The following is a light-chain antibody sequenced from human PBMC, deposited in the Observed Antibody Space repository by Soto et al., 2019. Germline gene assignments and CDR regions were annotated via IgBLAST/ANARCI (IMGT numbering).Light chain of an antibody. CDR1: QSVSTE. CDR3: QESYSTS. CDR2: GAS. Sequence: EIVLTQSPATLSLSVGERPTLSCRASQSVSTELAWSQQKPGQAPRLLIYGASNRATGIPYRFSGRGSGTDFTLTISRLQPEDIATYYCQESYSTSFGQGTKVDIK. J-gene: IGKJ1*01. V-gene: IGKV3D-15*01.